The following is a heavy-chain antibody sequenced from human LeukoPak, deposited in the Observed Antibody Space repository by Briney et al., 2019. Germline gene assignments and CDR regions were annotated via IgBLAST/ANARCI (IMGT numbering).Heavy chain of an antibody. D-gene: IGHD3-22*01. CDR2: IYSGGST. CDR1: GFTVSSNY. Sequence: GGSLRLSCAASGFTVSSNYMSWVRQAPGKGLEWVSVIYSGGSTYYADSVEGRFTISRDNSKNTLYLQMNSLRAEDTAVYYCAREGSGYYKNDAFDIWCQGTMVTVSS. J-gene: IGHJ3*02. CDR3: AREGSGYYKNDAFDI. V-gene: IGHV3-66*01.